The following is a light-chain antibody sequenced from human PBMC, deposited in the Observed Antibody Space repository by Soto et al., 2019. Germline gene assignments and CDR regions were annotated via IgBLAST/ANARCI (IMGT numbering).Light chain of an antibody. J-gene: IGKJ3*01. CDR3: MGVT. Sequence: DIVMTQSPLSLPVTPEEPASISCRSSQSLLHSNGYNYLDWYLQKPGQSPQLLIYLGSNRASGVPDRFSGSGSGTDFTLKISRVEAEDVGVYYCMGVTFGPGTKVDIK. V-gene: IGKV2-28*01. CDR1: QSLLHSNGYNY. CDR2: LGS.